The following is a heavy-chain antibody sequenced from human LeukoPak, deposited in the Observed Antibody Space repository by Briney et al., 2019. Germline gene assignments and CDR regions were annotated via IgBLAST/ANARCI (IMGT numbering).Heavy chain of an antibody. D-gene: IGHD1-1*01. J-gene: IGHJ4*02. V-gene: IGHV6-1*01. Sequence: SQTLSLTCAISGDSVSSNRVAWNWIRQSPTRGLEWLGRTYYRSKWNHDYGVFVRGRITIYADASKNEFHLHLNSVTPEDTAVYYCAMDNWGDLDLGNWGQGTLVTVSS. CDR3: AMDNWGDLDLGN. CDR1: GDSVSSNRVA. CDR2: TYYRSKWNH.